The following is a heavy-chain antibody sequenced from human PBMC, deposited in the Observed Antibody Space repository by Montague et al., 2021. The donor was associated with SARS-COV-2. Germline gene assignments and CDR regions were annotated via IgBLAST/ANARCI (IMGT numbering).Heavy chain of an antibody. CDR3: ARTPGQIAGAAFDI. Sequence: SETLSLTCTISGGSISSYYWSWIRQPPGKGLEWIGYIYHSGSTNYNPSLKSRVTISVDTSKNQFSLKLSSVTAADTAVYYCARTPGQIAGAAFDIWGQGTMVTVSS. D-gene: IGHD2-21*01. CDR2: IYHSGST. V-gene: IGHV4-59*01. CDR1: GGSISSYY. J-gene: IGHJ3*02.